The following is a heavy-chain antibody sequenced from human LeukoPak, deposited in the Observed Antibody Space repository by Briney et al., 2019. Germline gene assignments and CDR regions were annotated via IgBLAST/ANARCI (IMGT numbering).Heavy chain of an antibody. CDR2: ISNDGSDK. CDR1: GFTFSSYG. V-gene: IGHV3-30*18. D-gene: IGHD3-22*01. J-gene: IGHJ4*02. Sequence: PGGSLRLSCAASGFTFSSYGIHWVRQAPGKGLEGVAVISNDGSDKSYADSVKGRFTISRDNSKNTLYLQMNSLRAEDTAVYFCAKGTVIVGYYFDSWGQGTLVTVSS. CDR3: AKGTVIVGYYFDS.